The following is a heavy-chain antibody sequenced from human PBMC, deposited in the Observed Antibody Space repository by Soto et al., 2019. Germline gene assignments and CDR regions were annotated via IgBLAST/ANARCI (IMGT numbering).Heavy chain of an antibody. Sequence: QLQLQESGPGLVKPSETLSLTCTVSGGSISSSSYYWGWIRQPPGKGLEWIGSIYYSGSTYYNPSHKSRVTISVDTSKSQFALKLSSVTAADTAVYYCASLIYYDFWSGYLYWGQGTLVTVSS. CDR1: GGSISSSSYY. D-gene: IGHD3-3*01. CDR3: ASLIYYDFWSGYLY. V-gene: IGHV4-39*01. J-gene: IGHJ4*02. CDR2: IYYSGST.